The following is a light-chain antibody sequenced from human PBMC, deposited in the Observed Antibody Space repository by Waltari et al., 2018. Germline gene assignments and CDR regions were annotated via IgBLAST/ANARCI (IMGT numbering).Light chain of an antibody. CDR1: QSLLHSDGKTH. V-gene: IGKV2D-29*01. CDR2: DVS. CDR3: MQSIQFPLT. J-gene: IGKJ4*01. Sequence: DVVITQTPLARSVTPGQPASISCKSSQSLLHSDGKTHLYWYRQTPGQPPQLLTSDVSNRFHGVPDRFSGSGSGTDFTLKISRVEAEDVGLYYCMQSIQFPLTFGGGTKVEIK.